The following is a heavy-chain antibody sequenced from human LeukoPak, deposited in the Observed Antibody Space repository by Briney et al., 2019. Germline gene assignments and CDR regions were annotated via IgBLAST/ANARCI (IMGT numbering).Heavy chain of an antibody. V-gene: IGHV3-21*01. Sequence: GGPFRPSCAASGSTCSSYSMNGVRPAPRKGVGWGSSISSSSGYIYYADSVKGRFAISGDNSKNSLNLQMHSLRAEDTAVYYCASSLGGGGSSYGPDAFDIWGEGTMVTVSS. J-gene: IGHJ3*02. D-gene: IGHD2-15*01. CDR3: ASSLGGGGSSYGPDAFDI. CDR2: ISSSSGYI. CDR1: GSTCSSYS.